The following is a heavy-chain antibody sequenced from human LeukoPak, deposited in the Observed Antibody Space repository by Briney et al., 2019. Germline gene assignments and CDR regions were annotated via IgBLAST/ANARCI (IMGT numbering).Heavy chain of an antibody. CDR2: ISTSSSTI. CDR1: GFTFSSYT. CDR3: ARLGSLCRNGVCYGG. D-gene: IGHD2-8*01. V-gene: IGHV3-48*04. Sequence: GGSLRLSCAASGFTFSSYTMNWVRQAPGKGLEWISYISTSSSTIYYADSVKGRFTISRDNAKNSLYLQMNSLRAEDTAVYYCARLGSLCRNGVCYGGWGQGILVTVSS. J-gene: IGHJ4*02.